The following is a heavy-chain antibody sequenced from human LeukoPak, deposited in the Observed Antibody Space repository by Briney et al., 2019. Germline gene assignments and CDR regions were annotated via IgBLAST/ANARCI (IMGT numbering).Heavy chain of an antibody. D-gene: IGHD2-2*01. CDR1: GYTFTTYA. Sequence: GASVKVSCKASGYTFTTYAMNWVRQAPGQGLEWMGWINTNNGNPMNAQGFTGRFVFSLDTSVSTAYLQISGLKAEDTAMYYCARGGYCSSTSCLYFDYWGQGTLVTVSS. CDR2: INTNNGNP. CDR3: ARGGYCSSTSCLYFDY. J-gene: IGHJ4*02. V-gene: IGHV7-4-1*02.